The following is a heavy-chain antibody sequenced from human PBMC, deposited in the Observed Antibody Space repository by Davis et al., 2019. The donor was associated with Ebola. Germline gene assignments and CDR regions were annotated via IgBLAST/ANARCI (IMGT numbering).Heavy chain of an antibody. Sequence: TLSSYAMSWVRQAPGQGLEWIGSIYYSGSTYYNPSLNSRVTISVDTSKNQFSLKLSSVTAADTAVYYCARGARWGQGTLVTVSS. CDR1: TLSSYA. V-gene: IGHV4-39*01. J-gene: IGHJ1*01. CDR3: ARGAR. D-gene: IGHD6-6*01. CDR2: IYYSGST.